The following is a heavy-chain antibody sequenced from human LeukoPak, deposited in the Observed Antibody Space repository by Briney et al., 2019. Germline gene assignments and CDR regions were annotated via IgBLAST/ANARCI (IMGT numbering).Heavy chain of an antibody. CDR2: IYYSGST. Sequence: PSETLSLTCTVSGGSISSYYWGWIRQPPGKGLEWIGSIYYSGSTYYNPSLKSRVTISVDTSKNQFSLKLSSVTAADTAVYYCARLLYIVVVPAAKGWFDPWGQGTLVTVSS. J-gene: IGHJ5*02. V-gene: IGHV4-39*01. CDR1: GGSISSYY. D-gene: IGHD2-2*01. CDR3: ARLLYIVVVPAAKGWFDP.